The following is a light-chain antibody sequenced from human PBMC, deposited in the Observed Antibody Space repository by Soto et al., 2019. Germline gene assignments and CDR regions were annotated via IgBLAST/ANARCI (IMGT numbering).Light chain of an antibody. J-gene: IGKJ4*01. CDR2: DDS. V-gene: IGKV1-5*01. CDR1: QSVSAW. Sequence: DIQMTQSPSTLSASVGDRVTISCRASQSVSAWLAWYQQKPGKAPKLLISDDSSLKSGVPSRFSGSGYGTEFTLTISSLQPEDFATDYCQQYSSYSLTFGGGTKVEVK. CDR3: QQYSSYSLT.